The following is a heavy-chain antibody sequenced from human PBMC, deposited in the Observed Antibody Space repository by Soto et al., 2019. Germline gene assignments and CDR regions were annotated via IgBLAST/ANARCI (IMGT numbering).Heavy chain of an antibody. J-gene: IGHJ4*02. CDR2: INHSGST. V-gene: IGHV4-34*01. D-gene: IGHD2-15*01. CDR3: ARGYCSGGSCHNPYFDY. Sequence: PSETLSLTCTVSGGSISSYYWGWIRQPPGKGLEWIGKINHSGSTNYNPSLKSRVTISVDTSKNQFSLKLSSVTAADTAVYYCARGYCSGGSCHNPYFDYWGQGTLVTVSS. CDR1: GGSISSYY.